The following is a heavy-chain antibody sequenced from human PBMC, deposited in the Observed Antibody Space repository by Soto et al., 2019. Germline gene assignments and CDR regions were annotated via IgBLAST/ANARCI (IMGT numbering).Heavy chain of an antibody. J-gene: IGHJ6*02. Sequence: QVQLVQSGAEVKKPGSSVKVSCKASGGTFSSYAISWVRQAPGQGLEWMGGIIPIFGTANYAQKFQGRVTITADKPTRTAYMELSSLISEYTAVYCCESSHYYYSCGMDVWGQGTTVTVSS. CDR2: IIPIFGTA. CDR1: GGTFSSYA. D-gene: IGHD3-16*02. V-gene: IGHV1-69*06. CDR3: ESSHYYYSCGMDV.